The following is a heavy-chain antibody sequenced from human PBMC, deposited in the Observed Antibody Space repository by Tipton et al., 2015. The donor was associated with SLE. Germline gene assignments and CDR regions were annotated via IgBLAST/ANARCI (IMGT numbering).Heavy chain of an antibody. V-gene: IGHV4-39*01. CDR3: ARHGPRALYYFDY. Sequence: TLSLTCTVSGVSISSSSYYWGWIRPPPGKGLEWIGSIYYSGSTYYNPSLKSRVTISVDTPKNHFSLKLGSVTAAATAVYYCARHGPRALYYFDYWGQGTLVTVSS. CDR1: GVSISSSSYY. J-gene: IGHJ4*02. CDR2: IYYSGST.